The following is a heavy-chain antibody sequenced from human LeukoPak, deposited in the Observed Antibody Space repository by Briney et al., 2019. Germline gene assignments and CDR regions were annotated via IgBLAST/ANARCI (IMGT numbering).Heavy chain of an antibody. CDR1: GGSISSSSHY. D-gene: IGHD1-26*01. V-gene: IGHV4-39*01. J-gene: IGHJ4*02. Sequence: SQTLSLTCTVSGGSISSSSHYWAWIRQPPGKGLEWIGSIYYTGSTYYNPSLKSRVTISVDTSNNQFSLKLSSVTAADTAVYYCARSYGGSFHFDYWGQGTLVTVSS. CDR3: ARSYGGSFHFDY. CDR2: IYYTGST.